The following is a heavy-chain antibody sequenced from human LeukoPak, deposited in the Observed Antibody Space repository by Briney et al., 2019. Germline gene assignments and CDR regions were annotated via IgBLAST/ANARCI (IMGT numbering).Heavy chain of an antibody. D-gene: IGHD2-2*01. CDR3: TRYQVPPGRDYFDY. CDR1: GYNFASYW. Sequence: GESLKISCKCSGYNFASYWIGWVRQMPGKGLEWMGNINPGDSDTRYSPSFQGQVTMTVDKSINTAYLHWSSLKASDTAMYYCTRYQVPPGRDYFDYWGQGTLVTVSS. J-gene: IGHJ4*02. V-gene: IGHV5-51*01. CDR2: INPGDSDT.